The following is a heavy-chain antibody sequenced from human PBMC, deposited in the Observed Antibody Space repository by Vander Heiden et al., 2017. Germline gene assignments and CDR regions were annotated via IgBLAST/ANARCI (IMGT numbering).Heavy chain of an antibody. CDR3: ARGELTGGPLDI. CDR1: GYTFTGYY. V-gene: IGHV1-2*02. Sequence: QVQLVQSGAEVKKPGDSVKVSCKASGYTFTGYYIHWVRQAPGQGLEWMGWLNPNNDASNSAQDFQGRVTITSDTSISTAYMDLRGLRSDDTAVYYCARGELTGGPLDIWGQGTMVTVSS. CDR2: LNPNNDAS. J-gene: IGHJ3*02. D-gene: IGHD1-7*01.